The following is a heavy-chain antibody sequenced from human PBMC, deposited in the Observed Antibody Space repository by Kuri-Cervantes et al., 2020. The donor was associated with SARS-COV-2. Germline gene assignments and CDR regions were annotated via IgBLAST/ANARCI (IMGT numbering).Heavy chain of an antibody. D-gene: IGHD6-19*01. CDR2: INWNGGST. CDR1: GFTFDDYG. CDR3: ARGGYSSGWFAYYFDY. J-gene: IGHJ4*02. V-gene: IGHV3-20*04. Sequence: GGSLRLSCAASGFTFDDYGMSSVRQAPGKGLEWVSGINWNGGSTGYADSVKGRFTISRDNAKNSLYLQMNSLRAEDTALYYCARGGYSSGWFAYYFDYWGQGTLVTVSS.